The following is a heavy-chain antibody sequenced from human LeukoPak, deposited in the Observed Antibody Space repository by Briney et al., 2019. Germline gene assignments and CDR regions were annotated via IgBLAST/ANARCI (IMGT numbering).Heavy chain of an antibody. CDR3: ARALLAYSSSPVIAAADYGMDV. D-gene: IGHD6-6*01. CDR2: INHSGST. V-gene: IGHV4-34*01. CDR1: GGSFSGYY. Sequence: SETLSLTCAVYGGSFSGYYWSWIRQPPGKGLEWIGGINHSGSTNYNPSLKSRVTISVDTSKNQFSLKLSSVTAAHTAVYYCARALLAYSSSPVIAAADYGMDVWGQRTTVTVSS. J-gene: IGHJ6*02.